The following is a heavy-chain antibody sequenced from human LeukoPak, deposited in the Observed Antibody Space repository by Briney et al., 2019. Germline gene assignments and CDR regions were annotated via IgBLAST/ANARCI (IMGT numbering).Heavy chain of an antibody. J-gene: IGHJ4*02. CDR3: ARDGINGKPFDY. CDR1: GGSISSGGYY. CDR2: IYYSGST. D-gene: IGHD1-26*01. Sequence: SETLSLTCTVSGGSISSGGYYWSWIRQHPGRGLEWIGYIYYSGSTYYNPSLKSRVTISVDTSKNQFSLKLSSVTAADTAVYYCARDGINGKPFDYWGQGTLVTVSS. V-gene: IGHV4-31*03.